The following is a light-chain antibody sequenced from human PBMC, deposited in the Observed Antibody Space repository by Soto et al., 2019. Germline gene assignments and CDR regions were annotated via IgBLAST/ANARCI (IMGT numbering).Light chain of an antibody. CDR2: GAS. Sequence: EIVLTQSPGTLSLSPGEGATLSCRASQSIGGNFLAWYQQRRGQAPRLLIHGASNRATGIPDRFSGRGSGTDFTLTITRLEPEDFAVYYSQQYGGSPRTFGQGTKVEVK. V-gene: IGKV3-20*01. CDR1: QSIGGNF. CDR3: QQYGGSPRT. J-gene: IGKJ1*01.